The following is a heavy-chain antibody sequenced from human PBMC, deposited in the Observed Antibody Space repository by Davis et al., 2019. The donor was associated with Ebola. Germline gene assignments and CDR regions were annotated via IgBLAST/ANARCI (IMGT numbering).Heavy chain of an antibody. Sequence: PGGSLRLSCKGSGYSFISYWIGWVRQMPGKGLEWMGIIYPGDSDTTYSPSFQGLVTISVDKSSSTAYLQWTSVKASDTAMYYCARQADYTFDSWGQGTLVTVSS. CDR2: IYPGDSDT. V-gene: IGHV5-51*01. J-gene: IGHJ5*01. D-gene: IGHD4-11*01. CDR1: GYSFISYW. CDR3: ARQADYTFDS.